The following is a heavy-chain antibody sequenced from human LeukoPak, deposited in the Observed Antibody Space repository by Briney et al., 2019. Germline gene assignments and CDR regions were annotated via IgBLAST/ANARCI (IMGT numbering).Heavy chain of an antibody. CDR1: GSTFSTYW. CDR2: INQDGSQT. Sequence: GGSLRLSCAASGSTFSTYWMSWVRRAPGKGLEWEANINQDGSQTFYVDSVKGRFTISRDNPGNSVYLQMNSLRAEDTAVYYCARLMFLWPPIYFDYWGQGTLVTVSS. V-gene: IGHV3-7*01. D-gene: IGHD2-8*01. J-gene: IGHJ4*02. CDR3: ARLMFLWPPIYFDY.